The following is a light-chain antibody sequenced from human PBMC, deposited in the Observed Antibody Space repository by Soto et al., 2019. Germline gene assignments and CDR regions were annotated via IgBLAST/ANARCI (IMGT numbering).Light chain of an antibody. CDR1: QGISSY. CDR2: AAS. Sequence: IQLTQSPSSLSASVGDRVTITCRASQGISSYLAWYQQKPGKAPKLLIYAASTLQSGVPSRFSGSGSGTEFTLTIRSLQPEDFATYYCQQLNSYPWTFGQGTKVEIK. J-gene: IGKJ1*01. CDR3: QQLNSYPWT. V-gene: IGKV1-9*01.